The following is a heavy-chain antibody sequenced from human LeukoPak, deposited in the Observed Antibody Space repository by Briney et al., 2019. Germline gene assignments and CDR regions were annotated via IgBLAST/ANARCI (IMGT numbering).Heavy chain of an antibody. J-gene: IGHJ4*02. CDR1: GGTFSSYA. D-gene: IGHD2-2*01. CDR3: ANSNCSSTSCEFDY. Sequence: PVASVKVSCKASGGTFSSYAISWVLQAPGQGLEWMGGIIPIFGTANYAQKFQGRVTITTDESTSTAYMELSSLRSEVTAVYYCANSNCSSTSCEFDYWGQGTLVTVSS. CDR2: IIPIFGTA. V-gene: IGHV1-69*05.